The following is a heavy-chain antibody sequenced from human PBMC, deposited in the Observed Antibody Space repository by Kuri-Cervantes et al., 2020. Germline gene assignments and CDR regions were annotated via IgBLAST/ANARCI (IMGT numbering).Heavy chain of an antibody. D-gene: IGHD3-9*01. CDR3: ARAPFDWRFDY. CDR2: IYHSGST. V-gene: IGHV4-38-2*01. J-gene: IGHJ4*02. CDR1: GFTVSSNY. Sequence: ESLKISCAASGFTVSSNYMSWVRQAPGKGLEWIGSIYHSGSTYYNPSVKSRVTISVDTSKNQFSLKLSSVTAADTAVYYCARAPFDWRFDYWGQGTLVTVSS.